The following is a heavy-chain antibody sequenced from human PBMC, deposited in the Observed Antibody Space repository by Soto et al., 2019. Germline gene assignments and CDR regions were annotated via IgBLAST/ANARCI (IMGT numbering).Heavy chain of an antibody. Sequence: SETLSLTSAVSGYSISSGYYCGWIRQPPGKGLEWIGSIYHSGNTYYNPSLKSRVTISVDTSKNHFSLRLSSVTAAHTAVYYCARARIVVAGTIVDYWGQGTLVTVSS. CDR3: ARARIVVAGTIVDY. D-gene: IGHD6-19*01. CDR2: IYHSGNT. CDR1: GYSISSGYY. J-gene: IGHJ4*02. V-gene: IGHV4-38-2*01.